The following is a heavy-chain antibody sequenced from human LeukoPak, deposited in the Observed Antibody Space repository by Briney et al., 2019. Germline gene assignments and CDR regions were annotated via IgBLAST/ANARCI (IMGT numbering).Heavy chain of an antibody. CDR2: IYFSGST. J-gene: IGHJ4*02. CDR1: GGSINTSNYY. Sequence: PSETLSLTCTVSGGSINTSNYYWAWVRQSPGKGLEWVGSIYFSGSTYYNPSLKSRVSMSVDTSNNLFSLKVTSVAAADTGVYNCASDYGADSGYWGQGTLVTVSS. V-gene: IGHV4-39*01. D-gene: IGHD4-23*01. CDR3: ASDYGADSGY.